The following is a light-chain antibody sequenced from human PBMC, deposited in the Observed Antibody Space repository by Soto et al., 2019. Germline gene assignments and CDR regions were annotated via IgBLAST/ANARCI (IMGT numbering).Light chain of an antibody. V-gene: IGLV1-44*01. J-gene: IGLJ2*01. CDR3: STWDDSLNGPL. Sequence: QLVLTQPPSASGTPGQRVTISCSGGSSNIGGNTVNWYQQLPGAAPKLIIFSNSQRPSGVPDRFSGSKSGTSASLAIGGLQSEDEAEYYCSTWDDSLNGPLFGGGTKVTVL. CDR1: SSNIGGNT. CDR2: SNS.